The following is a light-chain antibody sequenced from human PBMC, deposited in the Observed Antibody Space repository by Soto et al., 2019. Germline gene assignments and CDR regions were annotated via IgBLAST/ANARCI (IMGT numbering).Light chain of an antibody. Sequence: DIQMTQSPSTLSASVGDGVTITCRASQNISVWLAWYQPRPGKAPKFLMYDASSLETGVPSRFSGSGSGTEFTLTIRSLQPDDSATYYCQQYVSSSPTFGQGTKLEIK. J-gene: IGKJ2*01. CDR2: DAS. CDR1: QNISVW. CDR3: QQYVSSSPT. V-gene: IGKV1-5*01.